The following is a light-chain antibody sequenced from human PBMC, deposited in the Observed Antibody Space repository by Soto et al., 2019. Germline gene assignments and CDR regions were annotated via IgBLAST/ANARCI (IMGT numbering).Light chain of an antibody. CDR1: QSVTSN. J-gene: IGKJ1*01. CDR2: GAS. Sequence: EIVMTQSPAALSVSPGDRATLSCRASQSVTSNLAWYQQKPGQAPRLLIYGASTRATGIPARFSGSGSGTEFTLTISSLQSEDFAVYYCQQRSNWPRGTFGQGTKVDI. V-gene: IGKV3-15*01. CDR3: QQRSNWPRGT.